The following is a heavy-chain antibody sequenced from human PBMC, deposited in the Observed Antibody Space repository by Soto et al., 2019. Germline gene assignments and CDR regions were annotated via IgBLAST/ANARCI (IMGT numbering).Heavy chain of an antibody. V-gene: IGHV4-30-4*01. CDR3: ARVDTARYYYYGMDV. CDR1: GGSISSGDYC. J-gene: IGHJ6*02. Sequence: SETLSLTCTVSGGSISSGDYCWSWIRQPPGKGLEWIGYIYYSGSTYYNPSLKSRVTISVDTSKNQFSLKLSSVTAADTAVYYCARVDTARYYYYGMDVWGQGTTVTVSS. CDR2: IYYSGST. D-gene: IGHD5-18*01.